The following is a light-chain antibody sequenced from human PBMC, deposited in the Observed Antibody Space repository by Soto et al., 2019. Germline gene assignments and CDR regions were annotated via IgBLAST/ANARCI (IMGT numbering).Light chain of an antibody. CDR1: QGISTS. V-gene: IGKV1-39*01. CDR2: AAS. J-gene: IGKJ1*01. CDR3: QQSYSTTWT. Sequence: DIQMTQSPSSLSASVGDRVTITCRASQGISTSLNWYQQKPGKAPKLLIYAASSLQSEVPSRFSGSGSETDFTLTISSLQPEDFATYSCQQSYSTTWTFGQGTKVDIK.